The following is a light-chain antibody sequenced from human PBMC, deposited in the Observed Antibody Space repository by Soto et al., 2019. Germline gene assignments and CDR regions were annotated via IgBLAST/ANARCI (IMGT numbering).Light chain of an antibody. CDR3: QQYGGSPFT. J-gene: IGKJ3*01. CDR2: GAS. V-gene: IGKV3-20*01. CDR1: QSVWGTY. Sequence: IVLTQSPGTLSLSPGERATLSCRASQSVWGTYLAWYQHKPGQAPRLLIYGASNRASGIPDRFSGSGSGTAFTLTISRLEPEDFAVYYCQQYGGSPFTFGPGTKVDIK.